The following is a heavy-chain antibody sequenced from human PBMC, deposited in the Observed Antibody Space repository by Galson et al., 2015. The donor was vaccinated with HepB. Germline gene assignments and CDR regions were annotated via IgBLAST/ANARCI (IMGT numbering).Heavy chain of an antibody. CDR2: IWYDGSDK. J-gene: IGHJ4*02. Sequence: SLRLSCAASGFTFSSYAMHWVRQAPGKGLEWVAVIWYDGSDKYYADSVKGRFTISRDNSKNTLYLQMNSLRAEDTAVYYCATDRERDGNNAGFDYWGQGTLVIVSS. V-gene: IGHV3-33*01. CDR3: ATDRERDGNNAGFDY. D-gene: IGHD5-24*01. CDR1: GFTFSSYA.